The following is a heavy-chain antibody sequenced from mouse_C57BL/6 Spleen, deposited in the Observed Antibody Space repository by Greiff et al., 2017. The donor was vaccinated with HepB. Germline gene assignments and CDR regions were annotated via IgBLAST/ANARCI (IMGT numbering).Heavy chain of an antibody. CDR1: GFTFSSYA. Sequence: EVQLMESGGGLVKPGGSLKLSCAASGFTFSSYAMSWVRQTPEKRLEWVATISDGGSYTYYPDNVKGRFTISRDNAKNNLYLQMSHLKSEDTAMYYCARESPDSSGYVEAMDYWGQGTSVTVSS. CDR3: ARESPDSSGYVEAMDY. J-gene: IGHJ4*01. V-gene: IGHV5-4*01. D-gene: IGHD3-2*02. CDR2: ISDGGSYT.